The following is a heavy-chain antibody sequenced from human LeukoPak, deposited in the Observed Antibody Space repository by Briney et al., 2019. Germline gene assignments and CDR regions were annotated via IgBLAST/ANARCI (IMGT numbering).Heavy chain of an antibody. J-gene: IGHJ3*02. Sequence: ASVKVSCKASGYTFTSYGISWVRQAPGQGLEWMGWISAYNGNTNYAQKLQGRVTMTTDTSTSTAYMELRSLRSDDTAVYYCARDLTVRGVPTNDAFDIWGQGTMVTVSS. CDR3: ARDLTVRGVPTNDAFDI. CDR1: GYTFTSYG. V-gene: IGHV1-18*01. D-gene: IGHD3-10*01. CDR2: ISAYNGNT.